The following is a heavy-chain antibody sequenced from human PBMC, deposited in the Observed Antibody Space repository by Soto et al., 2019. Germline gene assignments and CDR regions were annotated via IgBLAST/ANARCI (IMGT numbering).Heavy chain of an antibody. D-gene: IGHD6-19*01. Sequence: LRLSCAASGFTFINYSMSWVRQAPGEGLEWVSTISGNGANTHYADSVKGRFSISRDNSKNTLYIQMNSLRAEDTAVYYCAKDYGSSRYFFDYWGQGALVTVSS. CDR1: GFTFINYS. J-gene: IGHJ4*02. CDR3: AKDYGSSRYFFDY. CDR2: ISGNGANT. V-gene: IGHV3-23*01.